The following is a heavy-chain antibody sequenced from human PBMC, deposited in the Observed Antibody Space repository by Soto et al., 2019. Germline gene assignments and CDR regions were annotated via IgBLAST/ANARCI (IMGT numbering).Heavy chain of an antibody. CDR3: ARDHQYNWNDRPDGIFDY. V-gene: IGHV4-39*02. CDR1: GGSISSSSYY. Sequence: QLQLQESGPGLVKPSETLSLTCTVSGGSISSSSYYWGWIRQPPGKGLEWIGSIYYSGSTYYNPSLKSRVTVSVDTSKHQFSLKLSSVTAADTAVYYCARDHQYNWNDRPDGIFDYWGQGTLVTVSS. J-gene: IGHJ4*02. D-gene: IGHD1-1*01. CDR2: IYYSGST.